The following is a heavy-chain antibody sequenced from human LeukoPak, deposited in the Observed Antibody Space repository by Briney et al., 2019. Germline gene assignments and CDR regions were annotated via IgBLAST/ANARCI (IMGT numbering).Heavy chain of an antibody. CDR1: GGSVSSDNYY. Sequence: SAPLSLTCTVSGGSVSSDNYYWSCIRQPPAKGLECYGYMYYSGGTKYNPSLKSRVTISVETSKNQLSLMQSSVTAADTAVEYCARVSRTVTPESTVYYNTDWGQGTLVTVTS. V-gene: IGHV4-61*01. CDR2: MYYSGGT. D-gene: IGHD3-9*01. CDR3: ARVSRTVTPESTVYYNTD. J-gene: IGHJ4*02.